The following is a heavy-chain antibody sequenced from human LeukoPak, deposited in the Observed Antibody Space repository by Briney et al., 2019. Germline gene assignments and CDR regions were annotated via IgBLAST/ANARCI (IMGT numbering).Heavy chain of an antibody. J-gene: IGHJ1*01. CDR2: INPNSGGT. D-gene: IGHD1-7*01. CDR1: GYTFTGYY. CDR3: ARVKRNYPLDQYFQH. V-gene: IGHV1-2*02. Sequence: GASVKVSCKASGYTFTGYYMHWVRQAPGQGLEWMGWINPNSGGTNYAQKFQGRVTMTRDTSISTAYMELSRLRSDDTAAYYCARVKRNYPLDQYFQHWGQGTLVTVSS.